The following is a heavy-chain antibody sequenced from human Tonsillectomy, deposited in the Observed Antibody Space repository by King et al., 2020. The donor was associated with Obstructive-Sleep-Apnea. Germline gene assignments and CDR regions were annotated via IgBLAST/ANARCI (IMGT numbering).Heavy chain of an antibody. CDR3: ATYASGPLGF. D-gene: IGHD3-10*01. CDR1: GYAFTSYD. CDR2: MNPNTGNT. J-gene: IGHJ4*02. V-gene: IGHV1-8*01. Sequence: VQLVESGAEVKKPGASVKVSCKASGYAFTSYDINWVRQAPGQGLEWMGWMNPNTGNTGYAQKFQGRVTMTRNTSISTAYMEVSSLKSEDTAVYYCATYASGPLGFWGEGTLVTVSS.